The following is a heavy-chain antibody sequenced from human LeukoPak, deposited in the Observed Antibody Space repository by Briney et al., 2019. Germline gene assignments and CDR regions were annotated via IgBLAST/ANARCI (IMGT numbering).Heavy chain of an antibody. CDR3: ARRENNGYYLS. CDR2: LCSDGTT. D-gene: IGHD3-22*01. V-gene: IGHV3-53*01. CDR1: GFTVSTNY. J-gene: IGHJ5*02. Sequence: GGSLRLSCAASGFTVSTNYMIWVRQAPGKGLDWVSVLCSDGTTYYADSVKGRFIISRDNSRNTLSLQMHSLRAEDTAVYYCARRENNGYYLSWGQGTLVTVSS.